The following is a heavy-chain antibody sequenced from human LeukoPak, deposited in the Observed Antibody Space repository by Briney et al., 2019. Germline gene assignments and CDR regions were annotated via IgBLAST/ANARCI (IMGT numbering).Heavy chain of an antibody. Sequence: GGSLRRSAAASGFNFSDHYIDWLRQAPGQGLEWVVRTRNNTSSYATEYAASVKGRFTISRDVSESSLYLQMNTLRTDDTAVYYCGRITINANNGMDVWGQGTTVTVSS. CDR2: TRNNTSSYAT. V-gene: IGHV3-72*01. J-gene: IGHJ6*02. CDR1: GFNFSDHY. CDR3: GRITINANNGMDV. D-gene: IGHD3-3*01.